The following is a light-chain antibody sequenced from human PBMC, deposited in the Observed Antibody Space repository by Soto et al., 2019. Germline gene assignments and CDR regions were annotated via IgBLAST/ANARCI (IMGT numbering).Light chain of an antibody. J-gene: IGKJ3*01. CDR3: QQYGTSPFT. Sequence: IVLTQSPGTLSLSPGERATLSCRASQSVSNNYLAWYQQKPGQAPRLLISGASNRDTGIPDRFSGSGSGTDFTLAISRLEPEDFAVYYCQQYGTSPFTFGPGTRVDLK. V-gene: IGKV3-20*01. CDR1: QSVSNNY. CDR2: GAS.